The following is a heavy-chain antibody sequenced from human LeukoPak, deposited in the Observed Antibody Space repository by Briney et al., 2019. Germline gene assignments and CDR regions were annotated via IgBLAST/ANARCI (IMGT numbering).Heavy chain of an antibody. CDR1: GFTFSSYE. CDR3: ARSIVGASGGGY. D-gene: IGHD1-26*01. J-gene: IGHJ4*02. Sequence: PGGSLRLSCAASGFTFSSYEMNWVRQAPGKGLEWVSYISSSGSTIYYADSVKGRFTISRDNAKNSLYLQMNSLRAEDAAVYYCARSIVGASGGGYWGQGTLVTVSS. V-gene: IGHV3-48*03. CDR2: ISSSGSTI.